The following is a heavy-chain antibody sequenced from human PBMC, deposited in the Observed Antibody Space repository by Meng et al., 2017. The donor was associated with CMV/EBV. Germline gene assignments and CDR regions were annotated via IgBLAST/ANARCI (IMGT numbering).Heavy chain of an antibody. CDR2: VYYTGKT. J-gene: IGHJ6*02. Sequence: GSLRLSCSVSGDSVTSGRYFWSWLRQPPGKGLEWIGYVYYTGKTNYTSSLKSRVTISLDTSQKQFSLKLKSVTAADTAVYYCARGNYQYYAMDVWGQGTTVTVSS. CDR1: GDSVTSGRYF. CDR3: ARGNYQYYAMDV. V-gene: IGHV4-61*01.